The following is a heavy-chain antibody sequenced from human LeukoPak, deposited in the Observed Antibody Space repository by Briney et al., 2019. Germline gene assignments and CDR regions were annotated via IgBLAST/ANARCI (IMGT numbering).Heavy chain of an antibody. CDR2: ISGSGGST. CDR1: GFIFSSYA. D-gene: IGHD3-10*01. CDR3: AKDLLLWFGESGGWFDP. J-gene: IGHJ5*02. Sequence: PGGSLRLSCAASGFIFSSYAMSWVRQAPGKGLEWVSAISGSGGSTYYADSVKGRFTISRDNSKNTLYLQMNSLRAGDTAVYYCAKDLLLWFGESGGWFDPWGQGTLVTVSS. V-gene: IGHV3-23*01.